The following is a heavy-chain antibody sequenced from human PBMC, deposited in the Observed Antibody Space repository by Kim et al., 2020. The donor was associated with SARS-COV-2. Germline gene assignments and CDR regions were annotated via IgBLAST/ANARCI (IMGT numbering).Heavy chain of an antibody. D-gene: IGHD3-16*01. CDR2: ISYDGSNK. CDR1: GFTLSNYI. CDR3: ARGDPYYATDL. J-gene: IGHJ6*02. V-gene: IGHV3-30*09. Sequence: GGSLRLSCAASGFTLSNYIMYWIRQAPGKGLEWVAVISYDGSNKNFADSVKGRFAISRDNSKSTVHLQINNLKPEDTAVYYCARGDPYYATDLWGQGTTV.